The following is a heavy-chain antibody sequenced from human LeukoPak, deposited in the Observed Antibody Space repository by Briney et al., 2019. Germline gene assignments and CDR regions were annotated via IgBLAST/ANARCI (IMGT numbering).Heavy chain of an antibody. J-gene: IGHJ6*02. CDR3: ARVTSGPLYYYYYGMDV. CDR1: GGSISSYY. CDR2: IYYSGST. Sequence: SETLSLTCTVSGGSISSYYWSWIRQPPGKGLEWIGYIYYSGSTNYNPSLKSRVTISVDTSKNQFSLKLSSVTAADTAVYYCARVTSGPLYYYYYGMDVWGQGITVTVSS. D-gene: IGHD2-15*01. V-gene: IGHV4-59*01.